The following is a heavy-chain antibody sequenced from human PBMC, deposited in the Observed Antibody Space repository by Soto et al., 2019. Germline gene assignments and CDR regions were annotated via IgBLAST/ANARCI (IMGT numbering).Heavy chain of an antibody. Sequence: QVQLQQWGAGLLKPSETLSLTCAVYGGSFSGYYWSWIRQPPGKGLEWIGEINDSGSTNYNPSLKSRGTVSLDTSKNQFSLKLSSVTAADTAVYYCARGRRTWGSSNNFDYWGQGTLVTVSS. J-gene: IGHJ4*02. CDR2: INDSGST. D-gene: IGHD6-6*01. CDR3: ARGRRTWGSSNNFDY. V-gene: IGHV4-34*01. CDR1: GGSFSGYY.